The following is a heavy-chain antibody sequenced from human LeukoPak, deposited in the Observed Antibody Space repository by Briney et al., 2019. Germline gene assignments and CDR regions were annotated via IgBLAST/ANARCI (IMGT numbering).Heavy chain of an antibody. J-gene: IGHJ5*02. CDR3: ARVRVVATRWFDP. Sequence: RASVKVSCKASGYTFTGYYMHWVRQAPGQGLEWMGWINPNSGGTNYAQKFQGRVTMTRDTSISTAYMELSRLRSDDTAVYYCARVRVVATRWFDPWGQGTLVTASS. D-gene: IGHD3-22*01. V-gene: IGHV1-2*02. CDR2: INPNSGGT. CDR1: GYTFTGYY.